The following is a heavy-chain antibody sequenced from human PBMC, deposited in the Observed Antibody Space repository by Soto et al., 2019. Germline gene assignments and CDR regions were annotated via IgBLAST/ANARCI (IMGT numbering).Heavy chain of an antibody. J-gene: IGHJ4*02. CDR2: IYYSGST. CDR1: GGPIISYY. Sequence: SETLSLTCTVSGGPIISYYWSWIRQPPGKGLEWIGYIYYSGSTNYNPSLKSRVTISVDTSKNQFSLKLSSVTAADTAVYYCAREVATYYFDYWGQGTLVTVSS. D-gene: IGHD5-12*01. CDR3: AREVATYYFDY. V-gene: IGHV4-59*01.